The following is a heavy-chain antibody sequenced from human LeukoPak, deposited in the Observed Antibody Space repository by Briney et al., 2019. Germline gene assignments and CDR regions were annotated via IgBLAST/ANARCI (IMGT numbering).Heavy chain of an antibody. CDR1: GYSISSGYY. V-gene: IGHV4-38-2*02. CDR3: ARRDDSSGYHKIFDY. CDR2: IYYGENT. D-gene: IGHD3-22*01. J-gene: IGHJ4*02. Sequence: SETLSLTCTVSGYSISSGYYWGWIRQPPGKGLEWIGNIYYGENTYYNPSLKSRVTISIDTSKNQFYLKLSSLTAADTAVYYCARRDDSSGYHKIFDYWGPGTLVTVSS.